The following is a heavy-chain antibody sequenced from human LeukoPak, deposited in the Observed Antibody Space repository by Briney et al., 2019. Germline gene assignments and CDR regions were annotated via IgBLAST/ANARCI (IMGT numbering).Heavy chain of an antibody. CDR2: IYYSGST. D-gene: IGHD6-13*01. CDR3: ARHGGNSQQLGTFGY. J-gene: IGHJ4*02. V-gene: IGHV4-39*01. CDR1: GGSISSSSYY. Sequence: SETLSLTCTVSGGSISSSSYYWGWIRQPPGKGLEWIGSIYYSGSTYYNPSLKSRVTISVDTSKNQFSLKLSSVTAADTAVYYCARHGGNSQQLGTFGYWGQGTLVTVSS.